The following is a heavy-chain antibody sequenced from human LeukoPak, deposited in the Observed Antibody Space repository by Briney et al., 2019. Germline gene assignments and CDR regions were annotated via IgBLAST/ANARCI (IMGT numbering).Heavy chain of an antibody. CDR3: AKNIGGLDY. D-gene: IGHD3-10*01. Sequence: GGSLRLSCGVSGFTFNTYGMTWVRQAPGKGLEWVSGISGSDGSTYHADSVKGRFTISRDNSKNTLYLQMNSLRGEDTAVYYCAKNIGGLDYWGQGTLVTVSS. CDR1: GFTFNTYG. V-gene: IGHV3-23*01. J-gene: IGHJ4*02. CDR2: ISGSDGST.